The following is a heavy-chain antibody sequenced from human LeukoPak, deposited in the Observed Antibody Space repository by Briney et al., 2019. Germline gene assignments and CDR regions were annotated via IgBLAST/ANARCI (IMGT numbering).Heavy chain of an antibody. CDR1: GFTFSNYG. Sequence: PGGSLRLSCAASGFTFSNYGMHWVRQAPGKGLEWVAFIRYDGSNKYYADSVKGRFTISRDNSKNTLYLQMNSLRAEDTAVYYCARVGASQHYDFWSGYSTPDYWGQGTLVTVSS. V-gene: IGHV3-30*02. CDR2: IRYDGSNK. CDR3: ARVGASQHYDFWSGYSTPDY. D-gene: IGHD3-3*01. J-gene: IGHJ4*02.